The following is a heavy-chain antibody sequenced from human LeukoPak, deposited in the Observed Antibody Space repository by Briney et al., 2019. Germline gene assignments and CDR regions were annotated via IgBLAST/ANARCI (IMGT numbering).Heavy chain of an antibody. CDR3: VKGTGTKYYYYGMDV. CDR2: ISSNGGST. V-gene: IGHV3-64D*06. J-gene: IGHJ6*02. D-gene: IGHD3/OR15-3a*01. Sequence: GGSLRLSCSGSGFTFTNYAMHWVRQAPGKGLKYVSAISSNGGSTYHADSVKGRFTISRDNSKNTLYLQMSSLRAEDTAVYYCVKGTGTKYYYYGMDVWGQGTTVTVSS. CDR1: GFTFTNYA.